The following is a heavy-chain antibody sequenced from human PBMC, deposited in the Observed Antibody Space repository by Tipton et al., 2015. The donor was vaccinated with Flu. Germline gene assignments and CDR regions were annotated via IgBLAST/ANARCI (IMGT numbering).Heavy chain of an antibody. CDR1: GGSISSGGYY. CDR3: ARVNHYYDSGSYYTLDY. D-gene: IGHD3-10*01. Sequence: TLSLTCTVSGGSISSGGYYWSWIRQHPGKGLEWIGYIYYSGSTYYNPSLKSRVTISVDTSKNQFSLKLSSVTAADTAVYYCARVNHYYDSGSYYTLDYWGQGTLVTVSS. CDR2: IYYSGST. V-gene: IGHV4-31*03. J-gene: IGHJ4*02.